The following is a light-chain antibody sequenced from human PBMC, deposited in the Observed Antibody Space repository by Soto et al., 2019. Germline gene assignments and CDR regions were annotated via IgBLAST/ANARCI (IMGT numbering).Light chain of an antibody. Sequence: QSALTQPPSASGSPGQSVTISCTGTKNDIGVYDFVSWYQHHPGKAPRLIIYEVVQRPSGVPDRFSGSKSGNTASLTVSGLQAADEADYFCCSYAGTGVDYYVFGSGTKVTVL. CDR1: KNDIGVYDF. CDR2: EVV. J-gene: IGLJ1*01. CDR3: CSYAGTGVDYYV. V-gene: IGLV2-8*01.